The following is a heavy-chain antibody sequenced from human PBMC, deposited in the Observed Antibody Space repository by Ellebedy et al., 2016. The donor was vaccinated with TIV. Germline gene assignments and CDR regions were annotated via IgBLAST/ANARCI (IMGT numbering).Heavy chain of an antibody. Sequence: AASVKVSCKASGYTFSSYYMLWVRHPPGQGLQGMGIINPSGGSTSYAQKFQGRVTMTRDTSTSTVYMELSSLRSEDTAVYYCARDRVATEEEGLYYFDYWGQGTLVTVSS. D-gene: IGHD5-12*01. CDR2: INPSGGST. V-gene: IGHV1-46*01. CDR1: GYTFSSYY. CDR3: ARDRVATEEEGLYYFDY. J-gene: IGHJ4*02.